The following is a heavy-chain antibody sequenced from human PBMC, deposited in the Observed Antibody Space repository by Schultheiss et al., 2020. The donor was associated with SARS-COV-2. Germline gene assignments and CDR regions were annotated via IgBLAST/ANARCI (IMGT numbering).Heavy chain of an antibody. D-gene: IGHD3-16*01. CDR2: ISYDGSNK. CDR3: ARAFGGGYYYGMDV. Sequence: GESLKISCAASGFTFSSYGMHWVRQAPGKGLEWVAVISYDGSNKYYADSVKGRFTISRDNSKNTLYLQMNSLRAEDTAVYYCARAFGGGYYYGMDVWGQGTTVTVSS. J-gene: IGHJ6*02. V-gene: IGHV3-30*19. CDR1: GFTFSSYG.